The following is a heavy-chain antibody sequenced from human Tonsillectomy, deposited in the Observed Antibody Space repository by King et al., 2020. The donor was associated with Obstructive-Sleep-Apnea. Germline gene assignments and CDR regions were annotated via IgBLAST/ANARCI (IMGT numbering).Heavy chain of an antibody. D-gene: IGHD1-20*01. V-gene: IGHV2-70*11. CDR3: ARTTRIIGPTGNYYPMDV. Sequence: TLKESGPALVKSTQTLTLTCTFSGFSLSSCGMCVSWLRQPPGKALEWLARVDWDDDKYYSTSLKTRLTISKDTSKNQVVLTMTNMDPVDTATYYCARTTRIIGPTGNYYPMDVWGQGTTVTVSS. CDR1: GFSLSSCGMC. J-gene: IGHJ6*02. CDR2: VDWDDDK.